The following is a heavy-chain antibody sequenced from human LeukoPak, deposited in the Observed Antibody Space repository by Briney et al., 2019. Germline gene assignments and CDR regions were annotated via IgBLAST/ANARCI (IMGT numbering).Heavy chain of an antibody. D-gene: IGHD3-22*01. CDR1: GYTLTELS. J-gene: IGHJ4*02. Sequence: ASVKVSCKVSGYTLTELSMRWVRQAPGKGLEWMGGFDPEDGETIYAQKFQGRVTMTEDTSTDTAYMELSSLRSEDTAVYYCATEIPAYYYDRSFDYWGQGTLVTVSS. CDR2: FDPEDGET. CDR3: ATEIPAYYYDRSFDY. V-gene: IGHV1-24*01.